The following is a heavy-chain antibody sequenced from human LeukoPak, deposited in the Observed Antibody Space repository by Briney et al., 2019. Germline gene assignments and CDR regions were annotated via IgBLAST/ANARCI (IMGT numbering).Heavy chain of an antibody. J-gene: IGHJ4*02. Sequence: GGSLRLSCAASGFTFSSYGMHWVRQAPGNGLEWVAVIWYDGSNKYYADSVKGRFTISRDNSKNTLYLQMNSLRAEDTAVYYCAREGASSSYIDYWGQGTLVTVSS. CDR3: AREGASSSYIDY. V-gene: IGHV3-33*01. CDR2: IWYDGSNK. CDR1: GFTFSSYG. D-gene: IGHD6-13*01.